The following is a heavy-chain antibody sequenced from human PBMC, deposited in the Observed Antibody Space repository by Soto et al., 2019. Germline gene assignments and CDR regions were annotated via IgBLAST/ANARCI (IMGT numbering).Heavy chain of an antibody. J-gene: IGHJ3*01. V-gene: IGHV4-31*01. CDR1: GGSITSGGYY. Sequence: SDTLSLTCTVSGGSITSGGYYWSWIRQHPGKGLEWIGYIYYSGFTYYNPSFQGHVTFSADKSVSSVYLQWTSLRASDTAMYYCARNMNTDYGGNFENDGSDLWGQGTMVNVS. CDR2: IYYSGFT. D-gene: IGHD4-17*01. CDR3: ARNMNTDYGGNFENDGSDL.